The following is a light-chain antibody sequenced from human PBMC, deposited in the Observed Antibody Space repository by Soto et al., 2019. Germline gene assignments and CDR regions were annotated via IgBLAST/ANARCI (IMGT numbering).Light chain of an antibody. Sequence: QSVLMQPPSASGTPGQRVTISCSGSNSDFGSATVNWYQQLPGRAPKLLIYSNNQRPSGVPDRFSGSKSGTTASLAISGLRSDDEAAYYCAACVNSLNGVVFGGGTKVTVL. CDR2: SNN. V-gene: IGLV1-44*01. J-gene: IGLJ2*01. CDR1: NSDFGSAT. CDR3: AACVNSLNGVV.